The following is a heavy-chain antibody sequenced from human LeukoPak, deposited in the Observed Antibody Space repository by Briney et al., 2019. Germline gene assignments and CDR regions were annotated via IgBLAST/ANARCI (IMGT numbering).Heavy chain of an antibody. CDR3: ARDIGIVATRAYYYYYGMDV. D-gene: IGHD5-12*01. CDR1: GYTFTSYG. Sequence: ASVKVSCKASGYTFTSYGISWVGQPPGQGLEGMGWISAYNGNTNYAQKLQGRVTMTTDTSTSTAYMELRSLRSDDTAVYYCARDIGIVATRAYYYYYGMDVWGQGTTVTVSS. J-gene: IGHJ6*02. CDR2: ISAYNGNT. V-gene: IGHV1-18*01.